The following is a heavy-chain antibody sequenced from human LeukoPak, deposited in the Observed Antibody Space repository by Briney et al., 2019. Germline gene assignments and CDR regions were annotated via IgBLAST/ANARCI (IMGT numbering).Heavy chain of an antibody. Sequence: ESGPALVEPTQTLTLTCTFSGFSLRTTGKRVSWSRQPPGKAPEWLARIDWDDDKFYSTSLKTRLTISKDTSKDQVVLTMTNMDPVDTATYYCARMIGFGEFLYFDYWGQGILVTVSS. CDR2: IDWDDDK. CDR3: ARMIGFGEFLYFDY. D-gene: IGHD3-10*01. V-gene: IGHV2-70*04. J-gene: IGHJ4*02. CDR1: GFSLRTTGKR.